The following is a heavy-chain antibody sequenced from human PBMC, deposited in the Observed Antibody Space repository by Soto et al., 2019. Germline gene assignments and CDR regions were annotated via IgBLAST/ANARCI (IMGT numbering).Heavy chain of an antibody. CDR1: GYTLTELS. V-gene: IGHV1-24*01. Sequence: XSVKVSCKVSGYTLTELSMHWVRQAPGKGLEWMGGFDPEDGETIYAQKFQGRVTMTEDTSTDTAYMEMSSLRYEDTAVYSCAPYLVYDSWSGSSRWFDPWGQGGLVTVSS. CDR2: FDPEDGET. J-gene: IGHJ5*02. D-gene: IGHD3-3*01. CDR3: APYLVYDSWSGSSRWFDP.